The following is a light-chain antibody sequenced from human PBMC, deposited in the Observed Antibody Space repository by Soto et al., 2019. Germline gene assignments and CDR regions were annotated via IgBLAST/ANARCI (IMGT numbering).Light chain of an antibody. CDR3: QQTYSTPPWT. CDR1: QGIGTY. V-gene: IGKV1-39*01. CDR2: DAS. Sequence: DIHLTQSPSSLSASVGDRVTISCRATQGIGTYLTWYQQKPGRAPNLLIYDASTLQTGAPSRFSGRASATDFTLTISILQPEDVGTYFCQQTYSTPPWTFGQGTRVEI. J-gene: IGKJ1*01.